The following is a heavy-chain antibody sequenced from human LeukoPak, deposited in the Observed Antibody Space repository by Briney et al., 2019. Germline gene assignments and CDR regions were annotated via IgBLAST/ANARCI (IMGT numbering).Heavy chain of an antibody. J-gene: IGHJ5*02. V-gene: IGHV1-2*06. CDR3: ARGPITMVRGVIFNWFDP. Sequence: ASVKVSCKASGYTFTGYYMHWVRQAPGQGLEWMGRINPNSGGTNYAQKFQGRVTMTRDTSISTAYMELSRLRSDDTAVYYFARGPITMVRGVIFNWFDPWGQGTLVTVSS. CDR1: GYTFTGYY. CDR2: INPNSGGT. D-gene: IGHD3-10*01.